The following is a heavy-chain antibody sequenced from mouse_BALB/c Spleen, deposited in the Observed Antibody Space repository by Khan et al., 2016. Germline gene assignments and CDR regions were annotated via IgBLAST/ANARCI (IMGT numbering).Heavy chain of an antibody. CDR1: GYTFTSHW. CDR3: KRVFYGYAMDY. D-gene: IGHD1-1*02. J-gene: IGHJ4*01. CDR2: INPSTGYT. V-gene: IGHV1-7*01. Sequence: QVQLQQSGAELAKPGASVKMSCKASGYTFTSHWMHWIKQRPGQGLEWTGYINPSTGYTEYSQKFKDKATLTADKCSSTAYMQLRSLTSDDSGVYYCKRVFYGYAMDYWGQGTSVTVSS.